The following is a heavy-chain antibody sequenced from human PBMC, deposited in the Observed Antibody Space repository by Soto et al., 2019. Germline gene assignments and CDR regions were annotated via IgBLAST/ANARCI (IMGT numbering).Heavy chain of an antibody. CDR3: ARQRQAVRAHYYYYMDV. V-gene: IGHV5-51*01. J-gene: IGHJ6*03. Sequence: GESLKISCKGSGYSFTSYWIGWVRQMPGKGLEWMGIIYPGDSDTRYSPSFQGQVTISADKSISTAYLQWSSLKASDTAMYYCARQRQAVRAHYYYYMDVWGNGTTATVS. CDR1: GYSFTSYW. D-gene: IGHD1-1*01. CDR2: IYPGDSDT.